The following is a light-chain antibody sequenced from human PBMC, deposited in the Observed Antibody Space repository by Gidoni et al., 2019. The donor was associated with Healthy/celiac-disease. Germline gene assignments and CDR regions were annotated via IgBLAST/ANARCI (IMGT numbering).Light chain of an antibody. V-gene: IGKV1-39*01. CDR2: AAS. Sequence: DIQMIQSPSSRSASAGDRVTITCRASQSISSYLNWYQQKPGKAPKLLIYAASSLQSGVPARFSGSGSGTDFTLTISSLQPEDFATYYCQQSNNSSYTFGQGTKLEIK. CDR3: QQSNNSSYT. CDR1: QSISSY. J-gene: IGKJ2*01.